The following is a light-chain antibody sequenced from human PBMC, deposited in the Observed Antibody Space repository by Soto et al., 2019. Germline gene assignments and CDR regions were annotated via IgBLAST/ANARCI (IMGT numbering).Light chain of an antibody. CDR3: QQYNDWPLLT. CDR2: GAS. V-gene: IGKV3-20*01. J-gene: IGKJ4*01. Sequence: EIVLTQSPGTLSFSPGERATLSCRASHSVSSSYLAWYQQKPGQAPRLLIYGASSRATGIPDRFSGSGSGTDFTLTISRLEPEDFAAYYCQQYNDWPLLTFGGGTKVDIK. CDR1: HSVSSSY.